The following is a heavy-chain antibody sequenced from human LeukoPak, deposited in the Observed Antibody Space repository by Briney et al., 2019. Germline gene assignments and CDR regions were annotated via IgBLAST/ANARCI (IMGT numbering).Heavy chain of an antibody. Sequence: GGSLRLSCAASGFTFSSYAMHWVRQAPGKGLEWVAVISYDGSNKFYADSVKGRFTLSRDNSKNTLYLQMNSLRIEDTAVYYCGRGSVGFGELNYWGQGTLVTVPS. J-gene: IGHJ4*02. CDR3: GRGSVGFGELNY. D-gene: IGHD3-10*01. V-gene: IGHV3-30-3*01. CDR2: ISYDGSNK. CDR1: GFTFSSYA.